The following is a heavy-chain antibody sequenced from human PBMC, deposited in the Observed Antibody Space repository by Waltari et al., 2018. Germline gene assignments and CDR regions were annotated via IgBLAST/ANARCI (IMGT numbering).Heavy chain of an antibody. CDR2: IYHSGST. V-gene: IGHV4-4*02. D-gene: IGHD3-22*01. CDR1: GGSISSSNW. Sequence: QVQLQESGPGLVKPSGTLSLTCAVSGGSISSSNWWSWVRQPPGKGLEWIGEIYHSGSTNYNPSLKSRVTISVDKSKNQFSLKLSSVTAADTAVYYCARRVPIDDSKTWGWFDPWGQGTLVTVSS. CDR3: ARRVPIDDSKTWGWFDP. J-gene: IGHJ5*02.